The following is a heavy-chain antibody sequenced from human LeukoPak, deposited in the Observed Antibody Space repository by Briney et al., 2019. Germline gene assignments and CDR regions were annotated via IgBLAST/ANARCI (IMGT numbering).Heavy chain of an antibody. CDR1: GFTFSSYA. CDR3: ARAYTTFGGVIVIYLGLDY. V-gene: IGHV3-30-3*01. Sequence: PGRSLRLSCAASGFTFSSYAMHWVRQAPGKGLEWVAVISYDGSNKYYADSVKGRFTISRDNSKNTLYLQMNSLRAEDTAVYYCARAYTTFGGVIVIYLGLDYWGQGTLVTVSS. D-gene: IGHD3-16*02. J-gene: IGHJ4*02. CDR2: ISYDGSNK.